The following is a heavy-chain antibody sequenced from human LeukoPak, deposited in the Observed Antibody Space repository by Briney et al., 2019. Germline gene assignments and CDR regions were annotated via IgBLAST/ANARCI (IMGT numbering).Heavy chain of an antibody. CDR3: ARGSRGSSTSRLRNYYYYGMDV. Sequence: ASVKVSCKASGYTFTSYDINWVRQATGQGLEWTGWMNPNSGNTGYAQKFQGRVTMTRNTSISTAYMELSSLRSEDTAVYYCARGSRGSSTSRLRNYYYYGMDVWGQGTTVTVSS. CDR1: GYTFTSYD. J-gene: IGHJ6*02. CDR2: MNPNSGNT. V-gene: IGHV1-8*01. D-gene: IGHD2-2*01.